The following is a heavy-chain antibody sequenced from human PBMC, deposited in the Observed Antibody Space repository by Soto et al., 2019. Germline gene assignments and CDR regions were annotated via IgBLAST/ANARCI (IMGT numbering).Heavy chain of an antibody. V-gene: IGHV3-23*01. CDR1: GFTFSSYA. CDR2: ISGSGGST. J-gene: IGHJ4*02. D-gene: IGHD3-9*01. CDR3: ASSMWGGKYYDILTGYYGAGGYFDY. Sequence: GGSLRLSCAASGFTFSSYAMSWVRQAPGKGLEWVSAISGSGGSTYYADSVKGRFTISRDNSKNTLYLQMNSLRAEDTAVYYCASSMWGGKYYDILTGYYGAGGYFDYWGQGTLVTVSS.